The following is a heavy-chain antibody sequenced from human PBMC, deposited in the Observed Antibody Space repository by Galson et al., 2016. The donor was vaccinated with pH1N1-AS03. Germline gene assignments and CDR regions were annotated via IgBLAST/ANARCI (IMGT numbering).Heavy chain of an antibody. Sequence: SVKVSCKASDYTYTISWVRQAPGQGLEWMDYISTYNSGTHYSQKFRGRITMTTDTSTRIAYMELRSLASDDTALYFCAGGTSDAFDVWGQGTVVTVSS. CDR2: ISTYNSGT. CDR3: AGGTSDAFDV. J-gene: IGHJ3*01. CDR1: DYTYT. V-gene: IGHV1-18*01. D-gene: IGHD1-1*01.